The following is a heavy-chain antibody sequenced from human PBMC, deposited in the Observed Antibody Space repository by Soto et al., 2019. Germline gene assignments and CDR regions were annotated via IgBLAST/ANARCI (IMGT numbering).Heavy chain of an antibody. CDR1: GGSITGYY. J-gene: IGHJ4*02. D-gene: IGHD5-18*01. CDR2: VFYKGNT. V-gene: IGHV4-59*01. Sequence: QVQLQESGPGLVKPSETLSLTCTVSGGSITGYYWTWIRQPPGKGLEWIGYVFYKGNTNYNPSLKGRVTISVDTSANQFSVRLSSVTAADTAVYYCARSGDSFGFTDYWGQGTLVTVSS. CDR3: ARSGDSFGFTDY.